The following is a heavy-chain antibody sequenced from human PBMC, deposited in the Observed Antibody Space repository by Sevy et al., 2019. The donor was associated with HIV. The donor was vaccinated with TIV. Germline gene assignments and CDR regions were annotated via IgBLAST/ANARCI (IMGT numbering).Heavy chain of an antibody. CDR2: INSDGSNT. J-gene: IGHJ3*02. D-gene: IGHD1-26*01. Sequence: GGSLRLSCAASGFTFSSYWMHWVRQAPGKGLVWISRINSDGSNTSYADSVKGRFTISRDNAKNTLYLQMNSLRAEDTAVYYCAREGSYRLNGDAFDIWGQGTMVTVSS. V-gene: IGHV3-74*01. CDR1: GFTFSSYW. CDR3: AREGSYRLNGDAFDI.